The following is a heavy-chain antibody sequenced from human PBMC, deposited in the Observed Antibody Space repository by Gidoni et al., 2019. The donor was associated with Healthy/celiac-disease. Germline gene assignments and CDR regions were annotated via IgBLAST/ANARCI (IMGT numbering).Heavy chain of an antibody. J-gene: IGHJ6*02. CDR3: AKRIAVAGAFGMDV. D-gene: IGHD6-19*01. CDR2: INPNSGGT. Sequence: VPLVPSGAEVQQPGASVTVSCKASGYTFTGYYMHWVRQAPGQGLEWMGWINPNSGGTNYAQKFQGRVTMTRDTSISTADMELSRLRSDDTAVYYCAKRIAVAGAFGMDVWGQGTTVTVSS. V-gene: IGHV1-2*02. CDR1: GYTFTGYY.